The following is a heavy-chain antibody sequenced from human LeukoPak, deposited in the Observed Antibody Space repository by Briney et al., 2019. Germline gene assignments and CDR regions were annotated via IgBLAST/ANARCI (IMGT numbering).Heavy chain of an antibody. CDR3: ARMTADGYDAFDI. Sequence: SQTLSLACGISGESISSNSATWNWIRQSPSRGHEWLGRTYYRSKWYHDYAVSVKSRITINPDTSKNQLSLQLTSVTPEDTAVYYCARMTADGYDAFDIWGQGTMVTVSS. J-gene: IGHJ3*02. CDR1: GESISSNSAT. V-gene: IGHV6-1*01. CDR2: TYYRSKWYH. D-gene: IGHD6-13*01.